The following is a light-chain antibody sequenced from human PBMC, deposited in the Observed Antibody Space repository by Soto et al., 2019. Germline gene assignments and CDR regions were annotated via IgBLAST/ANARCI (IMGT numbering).Light chain of an antibody. CDR1: QSIVRW. Sequence: DIQMTQSPSTLSASVGDRVTITCRDSQSIVRWLAWYQQKPGKAPKLLIYDASSLESGGPSRFSGSGSGTEFTLTISSLQPDDFATYYCQQYNSYSRTFGQGTKVEIK. CDR3: QQYNSYSRT. V-gene: IGKV1-5*01. J-gene: IGKJ1*01. CDR2: DAS.